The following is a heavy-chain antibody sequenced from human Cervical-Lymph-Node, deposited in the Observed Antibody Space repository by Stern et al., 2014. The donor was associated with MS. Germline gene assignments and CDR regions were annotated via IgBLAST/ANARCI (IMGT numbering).Heavy chain of an antibody. V-gene: IGHV7-4-1*02. J-gene: IGHJ4*02. D-gene: IGHD3-16*01. Sequence: QDQLVQSGSELKKPGASVNVSCTAAGYIFTAYAMNWVRQAPGQGLEWMGWINTKTGNPTYAQGFTGRFVFPLDTSVSKAFLQINSLKAEDTAVYYCARGSDGAAMPYWGQGSLVTVSS. CDR1: GYIFTAYA. CDR2: INTKTGNP. CDR3: ARGSDGAAMPY.